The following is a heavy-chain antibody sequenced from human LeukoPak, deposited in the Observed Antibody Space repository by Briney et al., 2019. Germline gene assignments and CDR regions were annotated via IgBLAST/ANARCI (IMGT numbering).Heavy chain of an antibody. V-gene: IGHV3-7*01. Sequence: GGSLRLSCAASEFTFSTYWMSWVRQAPGEGLEWVANVNQDGSAKYYVDSVKGRFTISRDNAKNSLYLQMDSLRAEDTAVYYCAREERAYYYDSSGYPDYWGQGTLVTVSS. CDR1: EFTFSTYW. D-gene: IGHD3-22*01. J-gene: IGHJ4*02. CDR2: VNQDGSAK. CDR3: AREERAYYYDSSGYPDY.